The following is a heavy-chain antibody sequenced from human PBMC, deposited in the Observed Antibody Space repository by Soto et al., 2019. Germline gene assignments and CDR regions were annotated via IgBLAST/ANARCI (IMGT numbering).Heavy chain of an antibody. D-gene: IGHD2-8*01. CDR3: ASKNGPSYGMDV. V-gene: IGHV1-69*01. Sequence: QVQLVQSGAEVKKPGSSVKVSCTASGGTFSSYAISWVRQAPGQGLEWMGGIIPIFGTANYSQKFQGRVTITADESTSTAYMEPSSLRSEDTAVYYWASKNGPSYGMDVWRQGTTVTVAS. J-gene: IGHJ6*02. CDR1: GGTFSSYA. CDR2: IIPIFGTA.